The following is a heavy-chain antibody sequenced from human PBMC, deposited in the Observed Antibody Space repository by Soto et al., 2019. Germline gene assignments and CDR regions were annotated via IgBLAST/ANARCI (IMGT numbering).Heavy chain of an antibody. CDR2: IRSKTDGGTT. CDR3: SRYCYRGSCHRP. Sequence: PGGSLRLSCAASGITFSNAWMNWVRQAPGKGLEYIGRIRSKTDGGTTEYAAPVEGRFTISRDDSKNTLYLQMDSLKTEDTAVYYCSRYCYRGSCHRPWGQGTLVT. V-gene: IGHV3-15*01. CDR1: GITFSNAW. D-gene: IGHD2-15*01. J-gene: IGHJ5*02.